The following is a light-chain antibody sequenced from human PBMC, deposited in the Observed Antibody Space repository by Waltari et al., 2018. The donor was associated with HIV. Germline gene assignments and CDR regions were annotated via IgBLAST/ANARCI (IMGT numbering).Light chain of an antibody. CDR3: CSYAGSSTYV. CDR2: EVS. CDR1: SSDVGSYNL. J-gene: IGLJ1*01. Sequence: QSALTQPASVSGSPGQSITISCTGTSSDVGSYNLVSWYQQHPGKAPKLMIYEVSKRPSGVSNRFSGSKSGSTASLTIAVLQADDEADYYCCSYAGSSTYVFGTGTKVTVL. V-gene: IGLV2-23*02.